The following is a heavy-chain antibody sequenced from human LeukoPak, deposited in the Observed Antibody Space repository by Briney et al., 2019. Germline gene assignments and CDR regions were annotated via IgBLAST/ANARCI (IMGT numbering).Heavy chain of an antibody. CDR3: ARERPASASAFDI. V-gene: IGHV3-7*01. CDR2: MKYDGSDR. J-gene: IGHJ3*02. Sequence: GGSLRLSCAASGFTFSTYWMSWVRQAPGEGLEWVANMKYDGSDRYYVDSVKGRFTISRDNTKNSLYLQMNSLRVEDTAVYYCARERPASASAFDIWGQGTVVTV. CDR1: GFTFSTYW. D-gene: IGHD3-10*01.